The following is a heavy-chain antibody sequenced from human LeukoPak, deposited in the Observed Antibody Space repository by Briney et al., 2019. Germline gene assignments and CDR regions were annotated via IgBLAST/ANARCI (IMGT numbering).Heavy chain of an antibody. J-gene: IGHJ4*02. CDR2: ISSSSSTI. D-gene: IGHD2-21*01. Sequence: PGGSLRLSCAASGFTFSSYAMNWVRQAPGKGLEWVSYISSSSSTIYYADSVKGRFTISRDNAKNSLYLQMNSLRAEDTAVYYCARDRAVVVRGTFDYWGQGTLVTVSS. CDR3: ARDRAVVVRGTFDY. V-gene: IGHV3-48*01. CDR1: GFTFSSYA.